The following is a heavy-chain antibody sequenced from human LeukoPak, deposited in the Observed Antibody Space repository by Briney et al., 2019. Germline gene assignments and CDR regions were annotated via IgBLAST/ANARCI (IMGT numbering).Heavy chain of an antibody. CDR1: GGSISSGGYY. Sequence: SETLSLTCTVSGGSISSGGYYWSWIRQPPGKGLEWIGYIYHSGSTYYNPSLKSRVTISVDRSKNQFSLKLSSVTAADTAVYYCARDRTFLYSSSRVFDYWGQGTLVTVSS. D-gene: IGHD6-6*01. J-gene: IGHJ4*02. CDR2: IYHSGST. V-gene: IGHV4-30-2*01. CDR3: ARDRTFLYSSSRVFDY.